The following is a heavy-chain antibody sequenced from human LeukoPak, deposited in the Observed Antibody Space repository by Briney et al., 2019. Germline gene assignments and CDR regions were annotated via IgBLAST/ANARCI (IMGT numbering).Heavy chain of an antibody. D-gene: IGHD2-15*01. CDR3: ARGGLVVAAIGAFDI. J-gene: IGHJ3*02. V-gene: IGHV1-69*05. CDR1: GYTFTGYY. CDR2: IIPIFGTA. Sequence: GASVKVSCKASGYTFTGYYMHWVRQAPGQGLEWMGRIIPIFGTANYAQKFQGRVTITTDESTSTAYMELSSLRSEDTAVYYCARGGLVVAAIGAFDIWGQGTMVTVSS.